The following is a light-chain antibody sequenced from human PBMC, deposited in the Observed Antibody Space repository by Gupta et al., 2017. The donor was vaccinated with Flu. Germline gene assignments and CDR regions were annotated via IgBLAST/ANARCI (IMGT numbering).Light chain of an antibody. CDR1: QSVLYSLDNQNY. CDR2: LAS. CDR3: QQYRHLPRT. J-gene: IGKJ1*01. V-gene: IGKV4-1*01. Sequence: VMTQSPDSLAVSLGERATINCKSSQSVLYSLDNQNYLAWYQQRPGQPPKLLIYLASTRESGVPDRFSGSGSGTDFSLTISGLQAEDGAVYYCQQYRHLPRTFGQGTTVEIK.